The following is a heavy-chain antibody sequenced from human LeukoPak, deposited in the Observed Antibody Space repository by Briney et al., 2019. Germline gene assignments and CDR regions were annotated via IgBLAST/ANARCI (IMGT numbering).Heavy chain of an antibody. CDR2: IHTSENT. J-gene: IGHJ4*02. CDR1: GGSLSSHY. D-gene: IGHD1-26*01. V-gene: IGHV4-4*07. Sequence: SETLSLTRTVSGGSLSSHYWSWLRQPAGKGLGYIGRIHTSENTNYNPALKSRVTMSGDTSTSQFYLNLRSVTAADTAVYYCARDLGSTYVYFDYWGQGTLVTVSS. CDR3: ARDLGSTYVYFDY.